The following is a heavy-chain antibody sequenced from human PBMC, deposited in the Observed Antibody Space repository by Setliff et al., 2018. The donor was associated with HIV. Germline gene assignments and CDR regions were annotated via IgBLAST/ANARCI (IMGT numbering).Heavy chain of an antibody. J-gene: IGHJ4*02. D-gene: IGHD3-22*01. CDR1: GDSISNYY. CDR2: IYTTGST. V-gene: IGHV4-4*09. Sequence: SETLSLTCTVSGDSISNYYWSWVRQPPGKGLEWIGYIYTTGSTNYNPSLKSRVTMSVDTSKNQFSLKLSSVTAADTAVYYCARGLSFYDPGGFDYWGQGTLVT. CDR3: ARGLSFYDPGGFDY.